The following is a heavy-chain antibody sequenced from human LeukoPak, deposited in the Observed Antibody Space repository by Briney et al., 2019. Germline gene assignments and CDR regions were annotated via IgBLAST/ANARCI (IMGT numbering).Heavy chain of an antibody. D-gene: IGHD1-14*01. CDR1: GFTFSSSA. V-gene: IGHV3-23*01. CDR3: AKDRMVLGY. Sequence: GSLRLSCAVSGFTFSSSAMSWVRQAPGKGLEWVSAINDNGGRTYYADSVKGRFTISRDNSKNTLYLQMNSLRAEDTAVYYCAKDRMVLGYWGQGTLVTVSS. J-gene: IGHJ4*02. CDR2: INDNGGRT.